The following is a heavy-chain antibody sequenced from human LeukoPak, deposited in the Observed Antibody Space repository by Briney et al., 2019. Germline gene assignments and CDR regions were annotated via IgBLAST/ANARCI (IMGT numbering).Heavy chain of an antibody. CDR1: GGSISSGGYY. D-gene: IGHD3-22*01. CDR2: IYYSGST. V-gene: IGHV4-31*03. J-gene: IGHJ4*02. CDR3: ARSPHYYDKERGPFDY. Sequence: PSETLSLTCTVSGGSISSGGYYWSWIRQHPGKGLEWIGYIYYSGSTYYNPSLKSRVTISVDTSKNQFSLKLSSVTAADTAVYYCARSPHYYDKERGPFDYWGQGTLVTVSS.